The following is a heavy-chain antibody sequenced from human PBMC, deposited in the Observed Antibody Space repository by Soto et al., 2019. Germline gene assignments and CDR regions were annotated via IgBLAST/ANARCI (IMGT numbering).Heavy chain of an antibody. Sequence: QVQLQQWGAGLLKPSETLSLTCAVYGGSFSGYYWTWIRQPPGTGLEWIGEINHSGSTNYNPSPKTRVATSVDTSKNQSSLELTSVTAADTAVYYCARDKITGLFDYWGQGTLVTVSS. CDR3: ARDKITGLFDY. CDR2: INHSGST. J-gene: IGHJ4*02. V-gene: IGHV4-34*01. D-gene: IGHD2-8*02. CDR1: GGSFSGYY.